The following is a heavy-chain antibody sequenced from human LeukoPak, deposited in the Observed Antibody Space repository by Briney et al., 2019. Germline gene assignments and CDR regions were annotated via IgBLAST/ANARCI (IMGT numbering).Heavy chain of an antibody. D-gene: IGHD3-10*01. Sequence: GGSLRLSCAASGFTFSTYAVTWVRQAPGKGLEWVSAISGSADDTYYADSVKGRFTISRDNSKSTLYLQMNSLRAEDTAVYYCAVRIAAGYWGQGTLVTVSS. V-gene: IGHV3-23*01. CDR3: AVRIAAGY. J-gene: IGHJ4*02. CDR1: GFTFSTYA. CDR2: ISGSADDT.